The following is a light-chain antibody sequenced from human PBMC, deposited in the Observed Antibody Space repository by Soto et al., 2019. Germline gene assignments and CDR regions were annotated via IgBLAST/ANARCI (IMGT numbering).Light chain of an antibody. CDR3: RSYPSSNTRDVI. V-gene: IGLV2-14*01. CDR1: SSDVGGYNY. J-gene: IGLJ2*01. Sequence: QSALTQPASVSGSPGQSITISCTGTSSDVGGYNYVSWYQQHPGKVPKLMIYEVTNRPSGVSNRFSGSKSGNTASLTISGIKAEDEADYYCRSYPSSNTRDVIFGGGTKLTVL. CDR2: EVT.